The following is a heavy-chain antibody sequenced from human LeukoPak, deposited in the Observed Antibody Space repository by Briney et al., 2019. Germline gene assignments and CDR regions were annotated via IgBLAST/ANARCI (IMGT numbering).Heavy chain of an antibody. CDR3: AAISYLAFDI. J-gene: IGHJ3*02. Sequence: GGSLRLSCAASGFTVSSNYMSWVHQAPGEGLEWVSVICNGGSTYYADSVKGRFTISRDNSKNTLCLQMNSLRAEDTAVYYCAAISYLAFDIWGQGTMVTVSS. CDR1: GFTVSSNY. V-gene: IGHV3-53*01. D-gene: IGHD2/OR15-2a*01. CDR2: ICNGGST.